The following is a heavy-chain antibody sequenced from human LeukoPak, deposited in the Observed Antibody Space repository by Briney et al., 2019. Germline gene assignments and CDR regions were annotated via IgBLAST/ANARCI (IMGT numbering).Heavy chain of an antibody. D-gene: IGHD6-13*01. CDR2: IKQDGSER. J-gene: IGHJ5*02. V-gene: IGHV3-7*01. CDR3: AREISSWYRTEGRFDP. Sequence: AGGSLRLSCAASGFMFSSYWMSWIRQAPGKGLEWVANIKQDGSERDYVDAVKGRFTISKDNARNLLYPRMNILKAEDTAVYYCAREISSWYRTEGRFDPWGQGTLVTVSS. CDR1: GFMFSSYW.